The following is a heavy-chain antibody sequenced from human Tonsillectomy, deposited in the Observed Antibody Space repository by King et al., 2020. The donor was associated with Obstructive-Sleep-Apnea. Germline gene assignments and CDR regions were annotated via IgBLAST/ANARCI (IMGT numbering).Heavy chain of an antibody. D-gene: IGHD6-13*01. Sequence: VQLVESGGGLVKPGGSLRLSCAASGFTFSNAWMSWVRQAPGKGLEWVGRIKSKTDGGTTDYAAPVKGRFTISRDDSKNTLYLQMNSLKTEDTAVYYCTTDLLIWQLDTYYYGMDVWGQGTTVTVSS. V-gene: IGHV3-15*01. CDR3: TTDLLIWQLDTYYYGMDV. CDR2: IKSKTDGGTT. CDR1: GFTFSNAW. J-gene: IGHJ6*02.